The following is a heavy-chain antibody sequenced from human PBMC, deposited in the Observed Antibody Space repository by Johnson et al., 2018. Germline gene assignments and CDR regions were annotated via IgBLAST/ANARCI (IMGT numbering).Heavy chain of an antibody. D-gene: IGHD2-21*02. V-gene: IGHV4-59*03. CDR2: IYYTGTT. J-gene: IGHJ5*02. CDR3: ARGWSYCRGDWYPLFDL. CDR1: GDSINTYY. Sequence: QVQLQESGPGLVKPSETLSLTCAVSGDSINTYYWTWIRQSPGKGLQWIGYIYYTGTTNYSPALKGRIALSLDTSRKPFALKLPSVTAADTAVYSCARGWSYCRGDWYPLFDLWGQGTPVTVSS.